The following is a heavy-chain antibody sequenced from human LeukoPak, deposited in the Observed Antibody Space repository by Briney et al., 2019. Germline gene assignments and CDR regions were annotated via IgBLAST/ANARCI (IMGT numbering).Heavy chain of an antibody. CDR1: GFTFSAYG. J-gene: IGHJ4*02. CDR3: AKDAASAGTSSFDY. CDR2: VSGADGTT. D-gene: IGHD6-13*01. V-gene: IGHV3-23*01. Sequence: GGSLRLSCAASGFTFSAYGMSWVRQSPRKGLEWVSGVSGADGTTYYADSVKGRFTISRDNSKSTLYLQMNNLRAEDTAVYYCAKDAASAGTSSFDYWGQGTLVTVSS.